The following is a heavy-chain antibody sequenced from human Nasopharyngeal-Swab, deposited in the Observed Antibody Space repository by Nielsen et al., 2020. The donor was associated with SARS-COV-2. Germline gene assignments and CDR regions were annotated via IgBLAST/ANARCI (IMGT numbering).Heavy chain of an antibody. Sequence: SETLSLTCVVSGASISSRNNYWGWIRPSPGKGLEWIGTIFSSGSTYNPSLKSRVTMSVDTSKNQFSLKLTSVTAADTAGYYCARDESGDYLGLPSDHWGRGTLVTVPS. CDR2: IFSSGST. V-gene: IGHV4-39*07. CDR3: ARDESGDYLGLPSDH. D-gene: IGHD4-17*01. J-gene: IGHJ4*02. CDR1: GASISSRNNY.